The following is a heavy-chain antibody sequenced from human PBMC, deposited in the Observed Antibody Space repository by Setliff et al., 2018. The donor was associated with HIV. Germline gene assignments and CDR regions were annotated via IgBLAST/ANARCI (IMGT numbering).Heavy chain of an antibody. CDR3: VGAFLGF. J-gene: IGHJ4*02. CDR2: IHRNADGGTT. Sequence: GGSLRLSCVVSGGSEFTFSDVWMSWVRQAPGKGLEWIGHIHRNADGGTTLYGAPVKGRFTISRDDLRSTLFLQMNALETEDTAMYYCVGAFLGFWGQETLVTVSS. V-gene: IGHV3-15*01. CDR1: GGSEFTFSDVW. D-gene: IGHD3-10*01.